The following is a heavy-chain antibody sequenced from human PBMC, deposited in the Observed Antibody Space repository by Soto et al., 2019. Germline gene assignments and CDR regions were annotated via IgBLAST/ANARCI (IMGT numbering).Heavy chain of an antibody. D-gene: IGHD6-19*01. Sequence: EVQLVESGGGLVQPGESLRLSCAVSGFTLGTYSMNWVRQAPGKGLEWVSYISGSSSTIFYADSVEGRFTISRDNAKNSLYLQMNSLRDEDTAVYFCVRERQSRVGGFDYWGQGTLVTVSS. CDR1: GFTLGTYS. V-gene: IGHV3-48*02. J-gene: IGHJ4*02. CDR2: ISGSSSTI. CDR3: VRERQSRVGGFDY.